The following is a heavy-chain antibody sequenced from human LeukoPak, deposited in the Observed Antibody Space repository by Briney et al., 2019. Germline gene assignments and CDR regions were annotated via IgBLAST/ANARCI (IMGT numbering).Heavy chain of an antibody. V-gene: IGHV1-8*01. CDR2: MNPNSGNT. CDR3: ARGRRLRNYSSGWTYYYYMDV. D-gene: IGHD6-19*01. CDR1: GYTFTSYD. J-gene: IGHJ6*03. Sequence: GASVKVSCKASGYTFTSYDINWVRQATGQGLEWKGWMNPNSGNTGYAQKFQGRVTMTRNTSISTAYMELSSLRSEDTAVYYCARGRRLRNYSSGWTYYYYMDVWGKGTTVTISS.